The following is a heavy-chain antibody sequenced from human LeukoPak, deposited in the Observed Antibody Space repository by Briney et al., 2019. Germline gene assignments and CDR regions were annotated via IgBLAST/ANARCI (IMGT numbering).Heavy chain of an antibody. V-gene: IGHV3-33*01. CDR3: TRERKSGIAAFDY. CDR2: IWYDGINK. J-gene: IGHJ4*02. CDR1: GFTFSSYG. Sequence: GGSLRLSCAASGFTFSSYGMHWARQAPGKGLEWVAVIWYDGINKFHADSVKGRFTISRDNSKNTVYLQMNSLRAEDTAVYYCTRERKSGIAAFDYWGQGTLVTVSS. D-gene: IGHD6-13*01.